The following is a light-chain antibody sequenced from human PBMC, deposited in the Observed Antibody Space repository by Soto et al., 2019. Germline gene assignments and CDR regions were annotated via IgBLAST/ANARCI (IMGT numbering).Light chain of an antibody. Sequence: EIVLTHSPGTLSLSPGERATLSCRASQSVSSYLAWYQQKPGQAPRLLIYDASNRATGIPARFSGSGSGTEFTLTISSLQSEDFALYYCQQYHNLWTFGQGTKVDI. CDR2: DAS. CDR3: QQYHNLWT. CDR1: QSVSSY. V-gene: IGKV3D-15*01. J-gene: IGKJ1*01.